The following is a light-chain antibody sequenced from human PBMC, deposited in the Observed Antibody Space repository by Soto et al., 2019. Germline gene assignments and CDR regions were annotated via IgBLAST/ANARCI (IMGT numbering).Light chain of an antibody. CDR1: SSNIGAGSD. J-gene: IGLJ2*01. CDR3: QSYDSSLSAVV. Sequence: QPVLPQPPSVSGAPGPRVTISCTGSSSNIGAGSDVHWYQQLPGTAPKLLIYGNSNRPSGVPDRFSGSKSGTSASLAITGLQAEDEADYYCQSYDSSLSAVVFGGGTKLSVL. CDR2: GNS. V-gene: IGLV1-40*01.